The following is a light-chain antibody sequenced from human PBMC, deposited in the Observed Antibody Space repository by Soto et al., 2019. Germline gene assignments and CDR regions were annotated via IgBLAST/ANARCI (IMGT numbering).Light chain of an antibody. V-gene: IGKV1-33*01. CDR2: DAS. J-gene: IGKJ4*01. Sequence: DIQMTQSPSSLSASVGDRVTITCQASQDISNYLNWYQQKPGQAPKLLIYDASNLETGVPSMFSGSGSETAFTLTISSLQPEDSATYYCQQYDNLPSFGGGNKVEIK. CDR3: QQYDNLPS. CDR1: QDISNY.